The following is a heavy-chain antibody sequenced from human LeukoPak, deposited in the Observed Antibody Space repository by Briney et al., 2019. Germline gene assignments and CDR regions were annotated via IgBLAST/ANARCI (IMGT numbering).Heavy chain of an antibody. CDR2: IVVGSGNT. CDR1: GFAFTSSA. J-gene: IGHJ6*02. V-gene: IGHV1-58*02. D-gene: IGHD6-13*01. CDR3: AADHSSSSSRLYYYYYYGMDV. Sequence: ASVKVSCKASGFAFTSSAMQWVRQARGQRLEWIGRIVVGSGNTNYAQKFQERVTITRDMSTSTAYMELSSLRSEDTAVYYCAADHSSSSSRLYYYYYYGMDVWGQGTTVTVSS.